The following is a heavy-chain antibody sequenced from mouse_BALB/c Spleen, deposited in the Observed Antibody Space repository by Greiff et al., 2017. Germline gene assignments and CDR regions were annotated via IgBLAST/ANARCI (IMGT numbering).Heavy chain of an antibody. J-gene: IGHJ3*01. CDR2: ISSGGGST. D-gene: IGHD2-14*01. CDR3: ARHGDYRYAWFAY. Sequence: EVKLVESGGGLVKPGGSLKLSCAASGFAFSSYDMSWVRQTPENRLEWVAYISSGGGSTYYPDTVKGRFTISRDNAKNTLYLQMSSLKSEDTAMYYCARHGDYRYAWFAYWGQGTLVTVSA. V-gene: IGHV5-12-1*01. CDR1: GFAFSSYD.